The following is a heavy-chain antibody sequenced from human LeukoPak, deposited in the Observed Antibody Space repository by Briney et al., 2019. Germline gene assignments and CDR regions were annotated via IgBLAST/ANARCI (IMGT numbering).Heavy chain of an antibody. Sequence: NPSETLSLTCAVYGGSFSGYYWSWIRQPPGKGLEWIGEINHSGSTNYNPSLKSRVTISVDTSKNQFSLKLSSVTAADTAVYYCARESYYDGSGYPPLDYWGQGTLVTVSS. CDR3: ARESYYDGSGYPPLDY. CDR1: GGSFSGYY. CDR2: INHSGST. J-gene: IGHJ4*02. D-gene: IGHD3-22*01. V-gene: IGHV4-34*01.